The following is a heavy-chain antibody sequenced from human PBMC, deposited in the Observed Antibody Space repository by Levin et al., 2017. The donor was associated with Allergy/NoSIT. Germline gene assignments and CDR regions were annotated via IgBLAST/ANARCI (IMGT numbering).Heavy chain of an antibody. CDR2: MNPNSGGT. D-gene: IGHD3-22*01. V-gene: IGHV1-2*02. CDR1: GYTFTGSY. CDR3: ARDRDDSRGFDP. J-gene: IGHJ5*02. Sequence: ASVKVSCKASGYTFTGSYMHWVRQAPGQGLEWMGWMNPNSGGTNYAQKFQGRVTMTRDTSISTAYMEVRRLRSDDTAVYYCARDRDDSRGFDPWGQGTLVTVSS.